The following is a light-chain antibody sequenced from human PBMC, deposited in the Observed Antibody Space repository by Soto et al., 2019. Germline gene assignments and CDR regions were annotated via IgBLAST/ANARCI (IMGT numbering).Light chain of an antibody. CDR1: QSISSNY. CDR3: QEYGSSPRT. V-gene: IGKV3-20*01. CDR2: GAS. Sequence: EIVLTQSPGTLSMSPGERATLSCMASQSISSNYLAWYQQKPGQAPRLLIYGASSRATGIPDRFSGSGSGTDITLTISRLEAEDLAVYYCQEYGSSPRTFGQGTKVEFK. J-gene: IGKJ1*01.